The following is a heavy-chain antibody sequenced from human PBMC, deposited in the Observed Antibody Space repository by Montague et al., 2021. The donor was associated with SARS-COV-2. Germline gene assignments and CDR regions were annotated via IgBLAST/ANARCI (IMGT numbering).Heavy chain of an antibody. CDR3: ARDNGPIWFGESSLDY. V-gene: IGHV3-30*04. CDR2: ISYDGSNK. Sequence: SLRLSWAASGFTFSSYAMHWVRQAPGKGLEWVAVISYDGSNKYYADSVKGRFTISRDNSKNALYLQMNSLRAEDTAVYYCARDNGPIWFGESSLDYWGQGTLVTVSS. J-gene: IGHJ4*02. D-gene: IGHD3-10*01. CDR1: GFTFSSYA.